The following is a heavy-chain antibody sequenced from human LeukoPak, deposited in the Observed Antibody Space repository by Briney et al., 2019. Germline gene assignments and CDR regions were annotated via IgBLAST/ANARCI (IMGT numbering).Heavy chain of an antibody. CDR3: ARPGALSGGSWYFDY. CDR1: GYTFTDYY. Sequence: ASAKVSCKASGYTFTDYYMHWVRQAPGQGLEWMGWINPNSGDTNSAQKFQGRVTMTRDTSISTAYMELIKLRSDDTAVYYCARPGALSGGSWYFDYWGQGTLVTVSS. CDR2: INPNSGDT. J-gene: IGHJ4*02. V-gene: IGHV1-2*02. D-gene: IGHD2-15*01.